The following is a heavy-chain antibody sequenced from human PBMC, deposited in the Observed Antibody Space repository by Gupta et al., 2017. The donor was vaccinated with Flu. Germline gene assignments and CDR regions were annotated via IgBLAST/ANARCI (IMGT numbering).Heavy chain of an antibody. V-gene: IGHV3-74*03. D-gene: IGHD2-21*01. CDR2: SDRQGTP. CDR1: GFVFLNFR. Sequence: VQLVESGGGSVQPGGSLRLSCSASGFVFLNFRMHWVHQSPGKGLEWVSRSDRQGTPTYADSVRGRLTVSRDNAKKTVYLEISSLRAEDTAVYVGVREANCEVWGDHFDVWGQGARGDVSS. J-gene: IGHJ4*02. CDR3: VREANCEVWGDHFDV.